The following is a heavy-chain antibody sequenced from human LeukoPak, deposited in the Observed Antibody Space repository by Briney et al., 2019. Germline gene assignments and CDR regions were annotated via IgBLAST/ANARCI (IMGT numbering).Heavy chain of an antibody. J-gene: IGHJ4*02. CDR3: AGTGYSSSWYPQGIDY. D-gene: IGHD6-13*01. CDR1: GGSISSYY. V-gene: IGHV4-59*08. CDR2: IYYSGST. Sequence: SETLSLTCTVSGGSISSYYWSWIRQPPGKGLEWIGYIYYSGSTNYNPSLKSRVTISVDTSKNQFSLKLSSVTAADTAVYYCAGTGYSSSWYPQGIDYWGQGTLVTVSS.